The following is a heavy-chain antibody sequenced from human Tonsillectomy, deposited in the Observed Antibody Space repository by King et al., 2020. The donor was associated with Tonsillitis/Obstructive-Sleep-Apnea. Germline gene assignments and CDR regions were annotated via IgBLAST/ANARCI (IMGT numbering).Heavy chain of an antibody. CDR1: GFTFDDYA. Sequence: VQLVESGGGLVQPGRSLRLSCAASGFTFDDYAMYWVRQAPGKGLEWVSGLSWNSGSIGYADSVKGRFTISRDNAKNSLYLQMNSLRGEDTALYYCAKDSGSYFAYMDGWGKGTTVTVSS. D-gene: IGHD1-26*01. V-gene: IGHV3-9*01. CDR2: LSWNSGSI. J-gene: IGHJ6*03. CDR3: AKDSGSYFAYMDG.